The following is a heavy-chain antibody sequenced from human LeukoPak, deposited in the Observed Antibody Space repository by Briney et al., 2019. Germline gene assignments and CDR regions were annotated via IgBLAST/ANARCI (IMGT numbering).Heavy chain of an antibody. V-gene: IGHV3-7*05. CDR1: GFTFSSYW. J-gene: IGHJ4*02. CDR2: IKNDGSEK. CDR3: ARFRGGTYFDY. Sequence: GGSLRLSCAGSGFTFSSYWMTWVRQAPGKGLEWVANIKNDGSEKYYVDSVKGRFTISRDSAKNSLYLQMNSLRAEDTAVYYCARFRGGTYFDYWGQGTLVTVSS. D-gene: IGHD2-15*01.